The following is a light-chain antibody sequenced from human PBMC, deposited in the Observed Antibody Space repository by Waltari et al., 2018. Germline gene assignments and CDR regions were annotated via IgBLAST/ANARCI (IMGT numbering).Light chain of an antibody. CDR1: QSVSSY. CDR3: QQRSNWPYT. Sequence: EIVLTQSPATLSLSPGERATLPCRASQSVSSYLAWYQQKPGQAPRLLIYDASNRATGIPARFSGSGSGTDFTLTISSLEPEDFAVYYCQQRSNWPYTFGQGTKLVIK. J-gene: IGKJ2*01. CDR2: DAS. V-gene: IGKV3-11*01.